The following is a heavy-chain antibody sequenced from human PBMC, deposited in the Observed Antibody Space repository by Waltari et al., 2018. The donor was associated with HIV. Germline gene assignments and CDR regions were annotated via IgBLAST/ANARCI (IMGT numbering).Heavy chain of an antibody. Sequence: EVQLVESGGGLVPPGGSLRLSCAASGFSFSSYSMNWVRQAPGKGLPSVSFISSRYSKTDYADAVKGRFTISRDNAKNSLYLQMNSLRAEDTAVYYCARTRGYSYGYGDYWGQGTLVTVSS. CDR2: ISSRYSKT. J-gene: IGHJ4*02. D-gene: IGHD5-18*01. V-gene: IGHV3-48*01. CDR1: GFSFSSYS. CDR3: ARTRGYSYGYGDY.